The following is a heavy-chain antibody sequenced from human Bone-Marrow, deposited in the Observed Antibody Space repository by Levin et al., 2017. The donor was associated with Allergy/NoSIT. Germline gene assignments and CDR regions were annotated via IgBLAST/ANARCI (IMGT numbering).Heavy chain of an antibody. D-gene: IGHD4-17*01. V-gene: IGHV1-2*06. CDR1: GYSFIDYY. CDR2: VIPRTGGT. J-gene: IGHJ4*02. Sequence: ASVKVSCETSGYSFIDYYIHWVRQAPGQGLEWMGRVIPRTGGTNFAPRFQGRVTMTRDTSTTTADMELSRLKSDDTAVYFCAREGDDGEYDYWGQGTLVTVSS. CDR3: AREGDDGEYDY.